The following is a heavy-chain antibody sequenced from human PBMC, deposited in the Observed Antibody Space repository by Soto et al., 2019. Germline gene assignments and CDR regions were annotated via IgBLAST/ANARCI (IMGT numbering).Heavy chain of an antibody. CDR2: INPNSGGT. Sequence: GASVKVSCKASGYSFTGYYMHWVRQAPGQGLEWMGWINPNSGGTNYAQKFQGWVTMTRDTSISTAYMELRSLRSDDTAVYFCARGGYYGSGSYYIYFDFWGQGTPVTVSS. D-gene: IGHD3-10*01. CDR3: ARGGYYGSGSYYIYFDF. CDR1: GYSFTGYY. J-gene: IGHJ4*02. V-gene: IGHV1-2*04.